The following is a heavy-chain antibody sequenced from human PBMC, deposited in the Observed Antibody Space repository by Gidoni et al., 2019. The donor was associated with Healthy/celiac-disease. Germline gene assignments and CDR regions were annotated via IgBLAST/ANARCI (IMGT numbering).Heavy chain of an antibody. D-gene: IGHD2-15*01. CDR2: SYYSGST. V-gene: IGHV4-39*01. Sequence: QLQLQESGPGLVKPSETLSLTCTVSGGSISSSSYYWGWIRQPPGKGLEWIGSSYYSGSTYYNPSLKSRVTISVDTSKNQFSLKLSSVTAADTAVYYCANSGSCYSVCWFDPWGQGTLVTVSS. J-gene: IGHJ5*02. CDR3: ANSGSCYSVCWFDP. CDR1: GGSISSSSYY.